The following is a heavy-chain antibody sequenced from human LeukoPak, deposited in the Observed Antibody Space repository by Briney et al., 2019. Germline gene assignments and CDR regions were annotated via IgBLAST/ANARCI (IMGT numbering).Heavy chain of an antibody. Sequence: PSETLSLTCTVSGGSISSSSYYWGWIRQPPGKGLEWIGSIFYSGSTSYNPSLKSRVTVSVDTSKNQFSLKLSSVTAADTAVYYCAREGEGYCSGGSCYGFDYWGQGTLVTVSS. J-gene: IGHJ4*02. CDR1: GGSISSSSYY. CDR3: AREGEGYCSGGSCYGFDY. D-gene: IGHD2-15*01. V-gene: IGHV4-39*02. CDR2: IFYSGST.